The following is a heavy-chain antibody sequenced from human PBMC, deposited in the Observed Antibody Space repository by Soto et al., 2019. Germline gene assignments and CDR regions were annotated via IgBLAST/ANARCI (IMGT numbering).Heavy chain of an antibody. CDR1: GYTFTSYG. D-gene: IGHD4-17*01. CDR2: ISAYNGNT. V-gene: IGHV1-18*01. Sequence: QVQLVQSGAEVKKPGASVKVSCKASGYTFTSYGISWVRQAPGQGLEWMGWISAYNGNTNYAQKLQGRDTMTTDTSTRTAYMELRSMRSDDTAVYYCARLWSYGDYGEMGYWGQGTLVTVSS. CDR3: ARLWSYGDYGEMGY. J-gene: IGHJ4*02.